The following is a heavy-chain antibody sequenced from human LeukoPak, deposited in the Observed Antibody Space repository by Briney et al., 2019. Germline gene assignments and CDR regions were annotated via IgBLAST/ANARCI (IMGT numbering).Heavy chain of an antibody. Sequence: GGSLRLSCAASGFTVSSNYMSWVRQAPGKGLEWVSVIYSGGSTYYADSVKGRFTISRDNSKNTLYLQMNSLRAEDTAVYYCAREGTRYSSGWYPDDYWGQGTLVTVSS. V-gene: IGHV3-53*05. D-gene: IGHD6-19*01. J-gene: IGHJ4*02. CDR1: GFTVSSNY. CDR2: IYSGGST. CDR3: AREGTRYSSGWYPDDY.